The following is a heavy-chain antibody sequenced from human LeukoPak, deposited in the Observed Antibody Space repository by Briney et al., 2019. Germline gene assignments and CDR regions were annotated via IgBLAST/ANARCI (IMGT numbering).Heavy chain of an antibody. CDR1: GGSISSSSYY. CDR3: ARDEGYSSSWYPPNWFDP. D-gene: IGHD6-13*01. V-gene: IGHV4-39*07. CDR2: IYYSGST. Sequence: SETLSLTCTVSGGSISSSSYYWGWIRQPPGKGLEWIGSIYYSGSTYYNPSLKSRVTISVDTSKNQFSLKLSSVTAADTAVYYCARDEGYSSSWYPPNWFDPWGQGTLVTVSS. J-gene: IGHJ5*02.